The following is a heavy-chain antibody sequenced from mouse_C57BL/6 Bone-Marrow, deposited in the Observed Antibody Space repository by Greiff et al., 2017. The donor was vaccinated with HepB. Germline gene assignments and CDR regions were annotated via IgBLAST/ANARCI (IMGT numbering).Heavy chain of an antibody. D-gene: IGHD2-4*01. CDR3: ARHGDYENGYYAMDD. V-gene: IGHV5-2*01. J-gene: IGHJ4*01. Sequence: EVKLVESGGGLVQPGESLKLSCESNEYEFPSHDMSWVRKTPEKRLELVAAINSDGGSTYYPDTMERRFIISRDNTKKTLYLQMSRLRSEDTALYYCARHGDYENGYYAMDDWGQGTSVTVSS. CDR2: INSDGGST. CDR1: EYEFPSHD.